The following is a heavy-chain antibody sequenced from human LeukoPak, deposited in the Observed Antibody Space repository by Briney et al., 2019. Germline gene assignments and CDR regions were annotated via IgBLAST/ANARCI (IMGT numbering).Heavy chain of an antibody. CDR2: IRYDGSNK. D-gene: IGHD4-17*01. Sequence: GGSLRLSCAASGFTFSTYGMHWVRQTPGKGLEWVAFIRYDGSNKYYTDSVKGRFTISRDNSKNTLYLQMNSLRAEDTAVYYCAKDQKMTTVTTGFDYWGQGTLVTVSS. V-gene: IGHV3-30*02. CDR3: AKDQKMTTVTTGFDY. CDR1: GFTFSTYG. J-gene: IGHJ4*02.